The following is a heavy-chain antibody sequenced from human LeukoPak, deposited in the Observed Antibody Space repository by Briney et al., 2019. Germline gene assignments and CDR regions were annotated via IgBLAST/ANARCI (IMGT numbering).Heavy chain of an antibody. CDR2: IYANGDT. J-gene: IGHJ4*02. Sequence: GGSLRRSYAASGITVTNNYWHWLRQAPGKGLEWVSIIYANGDTLYAASVRGRFTFSRDNSKNTFYLQMTSLRAEDTAIYYCAHGDYPLTYWGQGTLVTVSS. V-gene: IGHV3-66*01. CDR3: AHGDYPLTY. CDR1: GITVTNNY. D-gene: IGHD4-17*01.